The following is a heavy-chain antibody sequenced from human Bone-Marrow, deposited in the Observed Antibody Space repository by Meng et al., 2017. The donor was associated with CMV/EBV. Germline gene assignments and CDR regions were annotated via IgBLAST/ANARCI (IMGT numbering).Heavy chain of an antibody. CDR1: GYTLTELS. Sequence: ASVKVSCKVSGYTLTELSMHWVRQAPGKGLEWMGGFDPEDGETIYAQKFQGRVTMTEDTSTDTAYMELSSLRSEDTAVYYCATDLRQGVRAYYYYYGMDVWGQGTTVTVSS. CDR3: ATDLRQGVRAYYYYYGMDV. V-gene: IGHV1-24*01. D-gene: IGHD3-10*01. CDR2: FDPEDGET. J-gene: IGHJ6*02.